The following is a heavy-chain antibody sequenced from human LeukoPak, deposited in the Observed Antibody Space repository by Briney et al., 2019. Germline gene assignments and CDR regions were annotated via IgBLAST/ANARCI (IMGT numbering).Heavy chain of an antibody. J-gene: IGHJ4*02. D-gene: IGHD6-13*01. CDR3: ARHGSWSFDY. V-gene: IGHV3-23*01. CDR2: ITSGSGSNV. Sequence: GGSLRLSCAASGFTFSSHAMSWVRQAPGKGLEWVSAITSGSGSNVYYPDSLKGRFTISRDNSKNTLYLQMNSLRAEDTAVYYCARHGSWSFDYWGQGTLVTVSA. CDR1: GFTFSSHA.